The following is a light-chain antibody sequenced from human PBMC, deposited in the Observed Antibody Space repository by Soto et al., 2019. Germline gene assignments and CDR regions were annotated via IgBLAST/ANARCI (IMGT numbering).Light chain of an antibody. J-gene: IGKJ4*01. Sequence: EIVLTQSPATLSLSPGERATLSCRASQRVSSYLAWYQQKPGQAPRLLIYDASNRSTGIPARFSGSGSGTDFTLTISSLEPEDFAVYYGQQRSNWPLTFGGGTKGEIK. CDR1: QRVSSY. V-gene: IGKV3-11*01. CDR2: DAS. CDR3: QQRSNWPLT.